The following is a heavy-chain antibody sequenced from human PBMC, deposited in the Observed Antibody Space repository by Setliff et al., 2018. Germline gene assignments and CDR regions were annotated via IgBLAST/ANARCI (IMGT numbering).Heavy chain of an antibody. CDR1: GDSISSGSHY. CDR2: IHYRGTT. J-gene: IGHJ4*02. Sequence: SETLSLTCTVSGDSISSGSHYWGWIRQPPGKGLEVIGRIHYRGTTYSNVSLASRLTISVDTSKNQFSLKLTSVTAADTAVYYCARTGTYRYFDSWGQGTRVTVSS. D-gene: IGHD1-1*01. CDR3: ARTGTYRYFDS. V-gene: IGHV4-39*01.